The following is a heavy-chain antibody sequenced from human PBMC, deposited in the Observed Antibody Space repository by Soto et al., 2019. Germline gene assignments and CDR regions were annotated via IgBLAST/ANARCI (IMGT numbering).Heavy chain of an antibody. Sequence: TLSLTCTVSGDSISSSYWNWIRQAPGKGLEWIGYIDDTGSTNYNPSLKSRVTLSVDPSNNQYSLKLSSVTAADTAVYYCARGVLEWLLRDSYYYYMDVWGKGTTVTVSS. D-gene: IGHD3-3*01. CDR3: ARGVLEWLLRDSYYYYMDV. CDR2: IDDTGST. J-gene: IGHJ6*03. CDR1: GDSISSSY. V-gene: IGHV4-59*01.